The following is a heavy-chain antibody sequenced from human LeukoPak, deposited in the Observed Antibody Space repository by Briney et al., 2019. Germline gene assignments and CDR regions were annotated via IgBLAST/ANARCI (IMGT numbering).Heavy chain of an antibody. CDR1: GGSISSGGYY. D-gene: IGHD6-13*01. CDR3: ASRRSSRWYYYYGMDV. Sequence: PSETLSLTCTVSGGSISSGGYYWSWIRQHPGKSLEWIGYIYYSGSTYYNPSLKSRVTISVETTKNQFSLKLSSVTAGDTAVYYCASRRSSRWYYYYGMDVWGQGTTVTVSS. V-gene: IGHV4-31*03. CDR2: IYYSGST. J-gene: IGHJ6*02.